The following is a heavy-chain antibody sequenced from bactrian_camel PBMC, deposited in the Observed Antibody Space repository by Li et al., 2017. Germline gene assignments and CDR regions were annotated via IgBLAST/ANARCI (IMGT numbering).Heavy chain of an antibody. D-gene: IGHD5*01. CDR2: IINSDGNT. CDR3: AAEPGLQVVNLRKIYVKAENFEY. V-gene: IGHV3S63*01. Sequence: HVQLVESGGGSVQAGGSLRLSCTASGFTFDDNNMAWYRQALGNECELVSIINSDGNTYYADFVKGRFTISQDNAKDTVYLQMNSLKPEDTAVYYCAAEPGLQVVNLRKIYVKAENFEYWGQGTQVTVS. J-gene: IGHJ4*01. CDR1: GFTFDDNN.